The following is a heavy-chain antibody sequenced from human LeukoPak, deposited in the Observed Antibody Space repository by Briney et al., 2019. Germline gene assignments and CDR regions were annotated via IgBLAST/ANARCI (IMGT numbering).Heavy chain of an antibody. CDR2: ISYDGSNK. CDR1: GFTFSSYA. Sequence: GRSPRLSCAASGFTFSSYAMHWVRQAPGKGLEWVAVISYDGSNKYYADSVKGRFTISRDNSKNTLYLQMNSLRAEDTAVYYCARAQWERPDYWGQGTLVTVSS. D-gene: IGHD1-26*01. V-gene: IGHV3-30*01. J-gene: IGHJ4*02. CDR3: ARAQWERPDY.